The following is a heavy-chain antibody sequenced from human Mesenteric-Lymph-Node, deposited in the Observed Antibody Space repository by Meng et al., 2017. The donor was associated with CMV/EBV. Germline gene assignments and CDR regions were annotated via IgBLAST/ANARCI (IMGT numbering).Heavy chain of an antibody. D-gene: IGHD1-14*01. CDR1: GFTFSSYS. J-gene: IGHJ4*02. V-gene: IGHV3-21*04. CDR2: ISSSSSYI. Sequence: GGSLRLSCAASGFTFSSYSMNWVRQAPGKGLEWVSSISSSSSYIYYADSVKGRFTISRDNAKNSLYLQMNSLRAEDTAVYYCAKDGLALRTPRNNYFDYWGQGTLVTVSS. CDR3: AKDGLALRTPRNNYFDY.